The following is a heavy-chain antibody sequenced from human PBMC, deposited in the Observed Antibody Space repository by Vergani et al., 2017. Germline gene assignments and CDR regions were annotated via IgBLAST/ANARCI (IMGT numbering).Heavy chain of an antibody. CDR3: AREGEYYYGSGSPTNNWFDP. CDR2: IYYSGST. CDR1: GGSISSSSYY. Sequence: QLQLQESGPGLVKPSETLSLTCTVSGGSISSSSYYWGWIRQPPGKGLEWIGSIYYSGSTYYNPSLKSRVTISVDTAKNQFSLKLSSVTAADTAVYYCAREGEYYYGSGSPTNNWFDPWGQGTLVTVSS. V-gene: IGHV4-39*07. D-gene: IGHD3-10*01. J-gene: IGHJ5*02.